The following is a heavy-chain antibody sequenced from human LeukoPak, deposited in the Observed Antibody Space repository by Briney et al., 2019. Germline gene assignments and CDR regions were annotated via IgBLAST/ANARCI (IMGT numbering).Heavy chain of an antibody. J-gene: IGHJ4*02. Sequence: GGSLRLSCAASGFTFNNYWLTWVRQAPGKGLEWVSSISSSSSYIYYADSVKGRFTISRDNAKNSLYLQMNSLRAEDTAVYYCARPGKQAGPLWGQGTLVTVSS. CDR2: ISSSSSYI. CDR3: ARPGKQAGPL. CDR1: GFTFNNYW. V-gene: IGHV3-21*01.